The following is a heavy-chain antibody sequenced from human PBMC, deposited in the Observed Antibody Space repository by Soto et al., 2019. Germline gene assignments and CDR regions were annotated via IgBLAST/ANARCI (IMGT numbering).Heavy chain of an antibody. CDR2: MSYDGSNK. V-gene: IGHV3-30*18. CDR1: GSIFSSYG. J-gene: IGHJ4*02. CDR3: AKDYYSGSPFDY. D-gene: IGHD1-26*01. Sequence: QVQLVESGGGVVQPGRSLRLSCAASGSIFSSYGMHWVRQAPGTGLEWVAVMSYDGSNKYYADSVKGRFTISRDNSKNTLYLQMNSLRAGDTAVYYCAKDYYSGSPFDYWGQGTLVTVSS.